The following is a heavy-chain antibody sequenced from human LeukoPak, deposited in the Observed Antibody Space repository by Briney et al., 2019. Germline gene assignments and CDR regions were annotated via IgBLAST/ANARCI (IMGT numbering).Heavy chain of an antibody. CDR2: IYYSGST. CDR1: GGSISSYY. Sequence: SETLSLTCTVSGGSISSYYWSWIRQPPGKGLEWIGYIYYSGSTYYNPSLKSRVTISVDTSKNQFSLKLSSVTAADTAVYYCARGAFFNPVVVVNPYYFDYWGQGTLVTVSS. CDR3: ARGAFFNPVVVVNPYYFDY. V-gene: IGHV4-59*12. J-gene: IGHJ4*02. D-gene: IGHD3-22*01.